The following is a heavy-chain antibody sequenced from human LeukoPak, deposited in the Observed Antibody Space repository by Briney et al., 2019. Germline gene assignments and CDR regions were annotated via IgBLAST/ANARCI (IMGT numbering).Heavy chain of an antibody. CDR3: ARDRWTSRDAFDI. D-gene: IGHD2-2*01. CDR2: FNPNNGGT. J-gene: IGHJ3*02. Sequence: ASVKVSCKASGYTFTGYYMHWVRQAPGQGFEWMGWFNPNNGGTNYAQKFQGRVTMTRDTSISTAYMELSRLRSDDTAIYFCARDRWTSRDAFDIWGQGTMVTVSS. CDR1: GYTFTGYY. V-gene: IGHV1-2*02.